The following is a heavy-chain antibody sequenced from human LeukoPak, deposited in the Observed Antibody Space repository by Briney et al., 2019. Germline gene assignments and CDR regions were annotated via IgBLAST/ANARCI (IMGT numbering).Heavy chain of an antibody. J-gene: IGHJ3*02. Sequence: SETLSLTCTVSGGSISSGDYYWSWIRQPPGKGLEWIGYIYYSGSTNYNPSLKSRVTISVDTSKNQFSLQLRSVTAADTAVYYCARQSAFYYDSSGLNRGAFDIWGQGTMVSVSS. D-gene: IGHD3-22*01. V-gene: IGHV4-61*08. CDR3: ARQSAFYYDSSGLNRGAFDI. CDR2: IYYSGST. CDR1: GGSISSGDYY.